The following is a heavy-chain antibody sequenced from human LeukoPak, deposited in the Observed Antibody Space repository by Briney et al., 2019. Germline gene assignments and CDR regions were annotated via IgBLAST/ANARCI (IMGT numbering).Heavy chain of an antibody. CDR1: GYAFTSYA. CDR3: ARAPIPYCTNGVCSPPYYYGMDV. Sequence: ASVRVSCKASGYAFTSYAMHWVRQTPGQRLEWMGWINAGNGNTKYSQKFQGRVTITRDTSASTAYMELSSLRSEHTAVYYCARAPIPYCTNGVCSPPYYYGMDVWGQGTTVTVSS. J-gene: IGHJ6*02. D-gene: IGHD2-8*01. CDR2: INAGNGNT. V-gene: IGHV1-3*01.